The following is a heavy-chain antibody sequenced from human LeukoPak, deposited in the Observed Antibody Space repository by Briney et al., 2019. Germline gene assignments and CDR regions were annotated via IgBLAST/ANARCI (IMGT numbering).Heavy chain of an antibody. Sequence: GESLKISCKGSGYSFTSYWIGWVRQMPGKGLEWMGTIYPGDSDTRYSPSFQGQVNISADKSISTAYLQWSSLKASDTAMYYCARQGIAVADNYYYYGMDVWGQGTTVTVSS. CDR2: IYPGDSDT. D-gene: IGHD6-19*01. V-gene: IGHV5-51*01. J-gene: IGHJ6*02. CDR3: ARQGIAVADNYYYYGMDV. CDR1: GYSFTSYW.